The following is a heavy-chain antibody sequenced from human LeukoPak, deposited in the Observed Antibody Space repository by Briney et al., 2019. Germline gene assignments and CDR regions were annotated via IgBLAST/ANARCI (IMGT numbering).Heavy chain of an antibody. CDR3: ARGGRGLWDYGSGIRRRFDY. CDR2: INPSGGST. D-gene: IGHD3-10*01. Sequence: ASVKVSCKASGYTFTSYYMHWVRQAPGQGLEWMGIINPSGGSTSYAQKFQGRVTMTRDTSTSTVYMELSSLRSEDMAVYYWARGGRGLWDYGSGIRRRFDYWGQGTLVTVSS. J-gene: IGHJ4*02. CDR1: GYTFTSYY. V-gene: IGHV1-46*01.